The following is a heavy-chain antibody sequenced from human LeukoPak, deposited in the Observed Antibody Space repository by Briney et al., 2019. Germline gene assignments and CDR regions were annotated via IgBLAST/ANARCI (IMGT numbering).Heavy chain of an antibody. Sequence: PSETLSLTCAVYGGSFSGYYWSWIRQPPRKGLEWTGEINHSGSTNYNPSLKSRVTISVDTSKNQFSLKLSSVTAADTAVYYCASSSLGELSSLDYWGQGTLVTVSS. V-gene: IGHV4-34*01. CDR2: INHSGST. CDR1: GGSFSGYY. CDR3: ASSSLGELSSLDY. J-gene: IGHJ4*02. D-gene: IGHD3-16*02.